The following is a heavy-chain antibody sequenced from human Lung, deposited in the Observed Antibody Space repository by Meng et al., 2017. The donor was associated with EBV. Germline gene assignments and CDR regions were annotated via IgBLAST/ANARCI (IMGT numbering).Heavy chain of an antibody. CDR2: IYYTGSS. J-gene: IGHJ4*02. CDR1: GGSVISGGYY. D-gene: IGHD3-10*01. CDR3: ANAGRFGESLGDY. Sequence: QVQPQEAGPGLVQPSQTLSPTCTVSGGSVISGGYYWSWIRQQPGKGLEWIGYIYYTGSSFYNPSLKSRVTISVDTSKNQFSLNLSSVTAADTAVYYCANAGRFGESLGDYWGQGILVTVSS. V-gene: IGHV4-31*03.